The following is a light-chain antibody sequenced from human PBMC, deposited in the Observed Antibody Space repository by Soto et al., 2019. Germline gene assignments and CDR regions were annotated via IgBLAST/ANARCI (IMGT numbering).Light chain of an antibody. V-gene: IGKV3-15*01. J-gene: IGKJ3*01. CDR2: GAS. CDR3: QQYNNWPFT. Sequence: EIVMTQSPATLSVSPGERATLSCRASQSVSSNLAWYQQKPGQAPRLLIYGASTRATGIPARFSGSGSGTEFTLTISSLQSEDFAVYDCQQYNNWPFTFGPGTQVDIK. CDR1: QSVSSN.